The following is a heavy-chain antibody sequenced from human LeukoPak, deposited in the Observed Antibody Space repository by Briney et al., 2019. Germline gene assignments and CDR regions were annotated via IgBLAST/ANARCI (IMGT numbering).Heavy chain of an antibody. CDR2: IWYDGTNK. CDR1: GFTFSSHA. CDR3: ARAPRHADDYYYFMDV. Sequence: GRSLTLSCAASGFTFSSHAMQWVRQAPGKGLEWVALIWYDGTNKYYADSVRGRFTISRDNSKNTLYLQMNSLRAEDTAAYYCARAPRHADDYYYFMDVWGEGTTVTVSS. V-gene: IGHV3-33*01. J-gene: IGHJ6*03.